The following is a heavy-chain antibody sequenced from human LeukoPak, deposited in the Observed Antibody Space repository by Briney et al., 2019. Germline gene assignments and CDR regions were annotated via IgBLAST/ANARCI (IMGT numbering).Heavy chain of an antibody. CDR2: IYVSGNT. V-gene: IGHV4-4*07. D-gene: IGHD3-10*01. CDR1: GDSISSYY. Sequence: SQTLSLTCSVSGDSISSYYWSCIRQPAGGRLEWIGRIYVSGNTNYNLSLESRVTMSVDRSKTQFSLNLRCVTAEHTAVYYCARDLHHSATCDWFDPWGQGTLVTVSS. CDR3: ARDLHHSATCDWFDP. J-gene: IGHJ5*02.